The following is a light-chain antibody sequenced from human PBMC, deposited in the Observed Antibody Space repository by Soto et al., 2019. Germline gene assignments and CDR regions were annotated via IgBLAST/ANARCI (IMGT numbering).Light chain of an antibody. CDR2: AAS. Sequence: DIQMTQSPSSVSASVGDRVTITCRASQGISSWLAWYQQKPGKAPHLLIYAASSLQSGVSSRFTRPISGTHFTLPITSLQPEDSATYYCQHANTFPLTFGGGPKVQIK. V-gene: IGKV1-12*01. CDR1: QGISSW. CDR3: QHANTFPLT. J-gene: IGKJ4*01.